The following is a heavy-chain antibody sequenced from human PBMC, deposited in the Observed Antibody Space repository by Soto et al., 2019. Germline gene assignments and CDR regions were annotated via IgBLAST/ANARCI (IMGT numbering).Heavy chain of an antibody. CDR3: ARTLQQLPYYYYGMDV. D-gene: IGHD6-13*01. CDR1: GFTFSSYW. V-gene: IGHV3-74*01. CDR2: INSDGSST. J-gene: IGHJ6*02. Sequence: GSLRLSCAASGFTFSSYWMHWVRQAPGKGLVWVSRINSDGSSTSYADSVKGRFTISRDNAKNTLYLQMNSLRAEDTAVYYCARTLQQLPYYYYGMDVWGQGTTVTVSS.